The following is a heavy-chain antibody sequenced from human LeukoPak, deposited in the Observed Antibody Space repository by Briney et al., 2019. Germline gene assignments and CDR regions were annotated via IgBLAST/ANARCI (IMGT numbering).Heavy chain of an antibody. V-gene: IGHV4-59*01. CDR2: IYYSGST. CDR3: ARWNSYGFGEFPY. J-gene: IGHJ4*02. CDR1: GGSISSNY. D-gene: IGHD5-18*01. Sequence: SETLSLTCTVSGGSISSNYWSWIRQPPGKGLEWIGYIYYSGSTNYNPSLKSRVTISVDTAKNQVSLNLTSVTAADTAVYYCARWNSYGFGEFPYWGQGTLVTVSS.